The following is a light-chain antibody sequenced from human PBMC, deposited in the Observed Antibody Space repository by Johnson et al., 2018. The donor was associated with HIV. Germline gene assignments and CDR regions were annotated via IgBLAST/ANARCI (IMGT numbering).Light chain of an antibody. CDR1: SSNIGNDS. V-gene: IGLV1-51*02. CDR3: GTWDNSLVPVYV. Sequence: QSVLTQPPSVSAAPGQRVTISCSGSSSNIGNDSVSWYQQLPGTAPELLIYENNRRPSGIPDRFSGSKSGTSATLGITGLQTGDEADDYCGTWDNSLVPVYVFGTATKVSVL. J-gene: IGLJ1*01. CDR2: ENN.